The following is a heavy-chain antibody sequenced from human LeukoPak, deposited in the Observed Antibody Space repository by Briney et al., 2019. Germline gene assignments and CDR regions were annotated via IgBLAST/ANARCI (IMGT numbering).Heavy chain of an antibody. CDR3: AHGTVYQLDY. V-gene: IGHV3-23*01. CDR2: ILGGAGST. D-gene: IGHD2-2*01. Sequence: GGSLRLSCAASGFTVSSNYMSWVRQAPGRGLEWVSGILGGAGSTYYADSVKGRFTISRDNSKNTLYLQMNSLRAEDTAVYYCAHGTVYQLDYWGQGTLVTVSS. CDR1: GFTVSSNY. J-gene: IGHJ4*02.